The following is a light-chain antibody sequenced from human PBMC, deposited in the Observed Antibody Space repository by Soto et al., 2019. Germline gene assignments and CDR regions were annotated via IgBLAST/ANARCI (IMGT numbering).Light chain of an antibody. CDR3: CSYAGSSDKYV. CDR2: TNN. CDR1: STNIGRNS. Sequence: QTVVTQPPSASGTPGQRVSISCSGSSTNIGRNSISWYQNLPGTAPKLLIYTNNQRPSGVPARFSGSKSGTSASLAISGLQSEDEADYYCCSYAGSSDKYVFGGGTKLTVL. J-gene: IGLJ1*01. V-gene: IGLV1-44*01.